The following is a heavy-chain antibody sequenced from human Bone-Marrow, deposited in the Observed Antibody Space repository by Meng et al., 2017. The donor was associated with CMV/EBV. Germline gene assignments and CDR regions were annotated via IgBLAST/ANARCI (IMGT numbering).Heavy chain of an antibody. D-gene: IGHD5-12*01. CDR1: GFTFSSYS. CDR2: ISSSSSFI. CDR3: ASVYSGYDINYFDH. J-gene: IGHJ4*02. V-gene: IGHV3-21*01. Sequence: GESLKISCAASGFTFSSYSMNWVRQAPGKGLEWVSSISSSSSFIWYADSVKGRFTISRDNAKNSLYLQMNSLRAEDTAVYYCASVYSGYDINYFDHWGQGTLVTVSS.